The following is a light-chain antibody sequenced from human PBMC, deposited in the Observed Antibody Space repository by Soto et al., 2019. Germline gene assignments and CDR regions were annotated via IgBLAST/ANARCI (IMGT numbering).Light chain of an antibody. J-gene: IGLJ2*01. V-gene: IGLV1-44*01. CDR2: SNN. CDR3: CSYAGSYTLV. CDR1: SSNIGSHT. Sequence: QSVLTQPPSASGTPGQRITISCSGSSSNIGSHTVNWHQQVPGTAPKLLIYSNNERPSGVPDRFSGSKSGTSASLAISGLQSGDEADYYCCSYAGSYTLVFGGGTKVTVL.